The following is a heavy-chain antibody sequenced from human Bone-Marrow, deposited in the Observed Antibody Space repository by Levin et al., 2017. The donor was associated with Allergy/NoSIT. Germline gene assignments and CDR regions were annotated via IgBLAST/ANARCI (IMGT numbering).Heavy chain of an antibody. CDR2: FDPEADDI. CDR1: GYALVDLS. CDR3: ATVIVSGTHYRAY. Sequence: GESLKISCKVSGYALVDLSMHWVRQAPGKGLEWMGGFDPEADDIIYAQHFHDRVTMTEDTSSDTAYLELSSLTSEDTALYFCATVIVSGTHYRAYWGQGTLITVSS. D-gene: IGHD1-26*01. J-gene: IGHJ4*02. V-gene: IGHV1-24*01.